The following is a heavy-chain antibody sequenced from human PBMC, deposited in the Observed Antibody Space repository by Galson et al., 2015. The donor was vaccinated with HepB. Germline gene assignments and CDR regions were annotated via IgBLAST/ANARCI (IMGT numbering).Heavy chain of an antibody. CDR1: GYTFTSYG. CDR3: ARDPHIQWLARKDY. V-gene: IGHV1-18*04. J-gene: IGHJ4*02. D-gene: IGHD6-19*01. CDR2: ISAYNGNT. Sequence: SVKVSCKASGYTFTSYGISWVRQAPGQGLEWMGWISAYNGNTNYAQKLQGRVTMTTDTSTSTAYMELRSLRSDDTAVYYCARDPHIQWLARKDYWGQGTLVTVSS.